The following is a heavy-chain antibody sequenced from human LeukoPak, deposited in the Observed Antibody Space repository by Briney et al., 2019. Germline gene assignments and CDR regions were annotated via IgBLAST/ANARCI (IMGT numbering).Heavy chain of an antibody. CDR3: ARLYDILTGYSFFDY. J-gene: IGHJ4*02. V-gene: IGHV3-74*01. Sequence: GGSLRLSCAASGFTFSNYWMHWVRQAPGKGLVWVSRINSDGINTSYADSVKGRFTISRDNAKNTLNLQMNSLRAEDTAVYYCARLYDILTGYSFFDYWGQGTLVTVSS. CDR2: INSDGINT. D-gene: IGHD3-9*01. CDR1: GFTFSNYW.